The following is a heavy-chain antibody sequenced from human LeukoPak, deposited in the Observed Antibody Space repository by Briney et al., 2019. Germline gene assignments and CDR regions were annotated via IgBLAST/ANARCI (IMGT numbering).Heavy chain of an antibody. Sequence: PGGSLRLSCAASGFAFSSYSMNWVRQAPGKGLEWVSSISSSSSYIYYADSVKGRFTISRDNAKNSLYLQLNRLRAEETAVYYCARDVAGLNEGLFGYWGQGTLVTVSS. CDR1: GFAFSSYS. CDR3: ARDVAGLNEGLFGY. D-gene: IGHD1-1*01. V-gene: IGHV3-21*01. CDR2: ISSSSSYI. J-gene: IGHJ4*02.